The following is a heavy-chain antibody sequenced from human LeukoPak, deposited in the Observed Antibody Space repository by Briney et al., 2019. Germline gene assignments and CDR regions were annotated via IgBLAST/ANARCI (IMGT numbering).Heavy chain of an antibody. CDR2: IIPIFGTA. V-gene: IGHV1-69*01. D-gene: IGHD6-19*01. CDR1: GGTFSSYA. CDR3: ARGAANIAVAGTGYYFDY. Sequence: SVKVSCKASGGTFSSYAISWVRQAPGQGLERMGGIIPIFGTANYAQKFQGRVTITADESTSTAYMELSSLRSEDTAVYYCARGAANIAVAGTGYYFDYWGQGTLVTVSS. J-gene: IGHJ4*02.